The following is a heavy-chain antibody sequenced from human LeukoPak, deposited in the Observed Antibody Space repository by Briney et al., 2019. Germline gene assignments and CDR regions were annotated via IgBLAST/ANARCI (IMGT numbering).Heavy chain of an antibody. V-gene: IGHV5-51*01. CDR2: IYPGDSDA. D-gene: IGHD2-15*01. CDR3: ARHCSGGSCFSSNIGAFDV. Sequence: GESLKISCQCSGYSFTRYWIGWVRQMPGKGLEVMGIIYPGDSDARYRPSFQGQVTISVDKSISTAYLQWSSLKASDTAMYYCARHCSGGSCFSSNIGAFDVWGQGTMVTVSS. CDR1: GYSFTRYW. J-gene: IGHJ3*01.